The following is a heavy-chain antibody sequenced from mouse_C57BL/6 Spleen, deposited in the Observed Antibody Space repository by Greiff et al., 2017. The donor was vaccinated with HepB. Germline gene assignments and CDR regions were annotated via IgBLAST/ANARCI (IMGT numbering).Heavy chain of an antibody. V-gene: IGHV1-9*01. D-gene: IGHD1-1*01. Sequence: QVQLQQSGAELMKPGASVKLSCKATGYTFTGYWVEWVKQRPGHGLEWIGEILPGSGSTNYNEKFKGKATFTADTSSNTAYMELSSLTTEDSAIYYCARWNYYGSSYDYFDYWGQGTTLTVSS. CDR2: ILPGSGST. CDR1: GYTFTGYW. CDR3: ARWNYYGSSYDYFDY. J-gene: IGHJ2*01.